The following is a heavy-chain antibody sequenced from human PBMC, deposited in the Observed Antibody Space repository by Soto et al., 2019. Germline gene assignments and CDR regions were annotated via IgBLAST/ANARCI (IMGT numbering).Heavy chain of an antibody. J-gene: IGHJ4*02. D-gene: IGHD2-8*02. Sequence: SETLSLTCTVSGGSISSSSYYWGWIRQPPGKGLEWIGEINHSGSTNYNPSLKSRVTISVDTSKNQFSLKLTTVTAADTAVYYCARDKITGLFDYWGQGTLVTVSS. CDR2: INHSGST. V-gene: IGHV4-39*07. CDR3: ARDKITGLFDY. CDR1: GGSISSSSYY.